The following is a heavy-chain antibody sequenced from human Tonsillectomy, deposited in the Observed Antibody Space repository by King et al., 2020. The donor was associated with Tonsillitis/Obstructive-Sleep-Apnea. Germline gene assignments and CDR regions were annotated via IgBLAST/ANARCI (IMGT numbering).Heavy chain of an antibody. V-gene: IGHV4-59*01. CDR3: ARDMVLEAGGEAFDI. D-gene: IGHD2-8*01. CDR1: GGSISSYY. Sequence: QLQESGPGLVKPSETLSLTCTVSGGSISSYYWSWIRQPPGKGLEWIGYLYYSGSTNYNPSLNSRVTISVDTSKNQFSLKLSPVTAADTAVYYCARDMVLEAGGEAFDIWGQGTMVTVSS. CDR2: LYYSGST. J-gene: IGHJ3*02.